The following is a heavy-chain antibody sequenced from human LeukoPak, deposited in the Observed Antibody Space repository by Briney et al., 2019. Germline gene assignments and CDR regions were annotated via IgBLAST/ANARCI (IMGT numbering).Heavy chain of an antibody. CDR2: LIPILGTA. CDR3: ARGPHGIAVAGKGNWFDP. V-gene: IGHV1-69*13. D-gene: IGHD6-19*01. CDR1: GGTFSSHA. J-gene: IGHJ5*02. Sequence: GASVKVSCKASGGTFSSHAISWVRQAPGQGPEWMGGLIPILGTANYAQKFQGRVTITADDSTSTAYMELSSLTFEDTAVYYCARGPHGIAVAGKGNWFDPWGQGTLVTVSS.